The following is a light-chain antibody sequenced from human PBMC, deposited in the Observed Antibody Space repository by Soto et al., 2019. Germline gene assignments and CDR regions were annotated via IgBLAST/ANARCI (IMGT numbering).Light chain of an antibody. CDR2: AAS. CDR3: QQSYSTPLFT. CDR1: QSISSY. J-gene: IGKJ3*01. Sequence: DIQMTQSPSSLSASVGDRVTITSRASQSISSYLNWYQQKPGKAPKLLIYAASSLQSGVPSRFSGSGSGTDFTITISSLQPEDFATYYGQQSYSTPLFTFGPGTKVDIK. V-gene: IGKV1-39*01.